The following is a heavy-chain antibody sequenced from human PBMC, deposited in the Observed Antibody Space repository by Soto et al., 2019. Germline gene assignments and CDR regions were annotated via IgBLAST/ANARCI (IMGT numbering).Heavy chain of an antibody. D-gene: IGHD6-19*01. CDR2: IKSKTDGGTT. CDR3: TTIRIAVAGRVSDY. V-gene: IGHV3-15*01. Sequence: KAGGSLRLSCAASGFTFSNAWMSWVRQAPGKGLEWVGRIKSKTDGGTTDYAAPVKGRFTISRDDSKNTLYLQMNSLKTEDTAVYYCTTIRIAVAGRVSDYWGQGTLVTVSS. CDR1: GFTFSNAW. J-gene: IGHJ4*02.